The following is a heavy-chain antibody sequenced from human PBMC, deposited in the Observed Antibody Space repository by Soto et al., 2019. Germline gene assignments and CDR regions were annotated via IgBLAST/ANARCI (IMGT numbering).Heavy chain of an antibody. V-gene: IGHV5-10-1*01. Sequence: PGESLKISCKGSGYSFTSYWISWVRQMPGKGLEWMGRIDPSDSYTNYSPSFQGHVTISADKSISTAYLQWSSLKASDTAMYYCARHGSSPYYDFWSGYYRERYYYGMDVWGQGTTVT. CDR3: ARHGSSPYYDFWSGYYRERYYYGMDV. D-gene: IGHD3-3*01. J-gene: IGHJ6*02. CDR2: IDPSDSYT. CDR1: GYSFTSYW.